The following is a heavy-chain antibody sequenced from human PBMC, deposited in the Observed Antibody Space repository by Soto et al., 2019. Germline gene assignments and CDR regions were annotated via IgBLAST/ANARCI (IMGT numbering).Heavy chain of an antibody. CDR2: ISGSGGST. J-gene: IGHJ4*02. CDR1: GFTFSSYA. V-gene: IGHV3-23*01. D-gene: IGHD3-3*01. Sequence: AGGSLRLSCAASGFTFSSYAMSWVRQAPGKGLEWVSAISGSGGSTYYADSVKGRFTISRDNSKNTLYLQMNSLRAEDTAVYYCAKFPRFYGDYLDYWGQGTLVTVSS. CDR3: AKFPRFYGDYLDY.